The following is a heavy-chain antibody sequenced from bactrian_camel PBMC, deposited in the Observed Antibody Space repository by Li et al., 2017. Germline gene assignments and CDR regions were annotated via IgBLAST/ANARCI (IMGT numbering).Heavy chain of an antibody. D-gene: IGHD5*01. CDR2: ISAGGTVF. Sequence: VQLVESGGGLVQPGGSLRLSCATSGLPFSRYDWSWVRQAPGKGLEWVSGISAGGTVFDYPDSVRGRFTISRDNAKNTLYLQMNGLQTEDTAVYYCAADPDPYIIGYAPRSPFGYWGQGTQVTVS. CDR1: GLPFSRYD. CDR3: AADPDPYIIGYAPRSPFGY. V-gene: IGHV3S40*01. J-gene: IGHJ6*01.